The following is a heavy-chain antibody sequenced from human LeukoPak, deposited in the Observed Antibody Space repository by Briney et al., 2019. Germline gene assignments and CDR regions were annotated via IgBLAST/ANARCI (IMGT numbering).Heavy chain of an antibody. D-gene: IGHD2-2*01. CDR3: ARGKGEIVVVPGRSPFKYHYYMDV. V-gene: IGHV3-21*01. CDR2: ISSIGSDT. Sequence: PGGSLRLSCAASGFTFSTYSMNWVRQAPGKGLEWVSSISSIGSDTYYADSVKGRFTISRDNAKNSLYLQMNSLRAEDTAVYYCARGKGEIVVVPGRSPFKYHYYMDVWGKGTTATVSS. J-gene: IGHJ6*03. CDR1: GFTFSTYS.